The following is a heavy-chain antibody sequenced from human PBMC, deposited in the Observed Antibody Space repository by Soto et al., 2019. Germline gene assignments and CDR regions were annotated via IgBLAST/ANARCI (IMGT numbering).Heavy chain of an antibody. Sequence: SETLSLTCAIYGASLGGFHWTWLRQAPGNGLEWIGELIHGGSTNYNPSLKSRVSFSLDTSKNQFSLHLMSVTAADTAVYYCARSPLGYDYVRQTWREVGDSFDIWGRGTMVTVSS. CDR1: GASLGGFH. CDR3: ARSPLGYDYVRQTWREVGDSFDI. CDR2: LIHGGST. J-gene: IGHJ3*02. D-gene: IGHD3-16*01. V-gene: IGHV4-34*12.